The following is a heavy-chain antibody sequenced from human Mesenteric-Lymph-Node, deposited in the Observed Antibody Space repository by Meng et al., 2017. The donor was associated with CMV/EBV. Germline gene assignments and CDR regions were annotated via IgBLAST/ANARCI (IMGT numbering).Heavy chain of an antibody. D-gene: IGHD1-26*01. CDR3: AKRSWENFFDY. Sequence: GESLKIFCAASGFTFSSFAMSWVRQAPGKGLEWVSVIYSGGSSTYYVDSVKGRFTISRDNSKNTLYLQMNSLRADDTAIYYCAKRSWENFFDYWGQGTLVTVSS. V-gene: IGHV3-23*03. J-gene: IGHJ4*02. CDR2: IYSGGSST. CDR1: GFTFSSFA.